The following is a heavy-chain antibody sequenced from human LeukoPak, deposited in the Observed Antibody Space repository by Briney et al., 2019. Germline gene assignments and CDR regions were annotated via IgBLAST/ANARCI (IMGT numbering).Heavy chain of an antibody. D-gene: IGHD3-3*01. CDR1: GFTFSRYS. CDR2: ISISSNYI. Sequence: PGGSLRLSCAASGFTFSRYSMNWVRQAPGKGLEWVSSISISSNYIYYTDSVKGRFTISRDNAKNSLYLQMNSLRAEDPAVYYCWRVPRFGVVGRVVFDIWGKGKMVPFSS. J-gene: IGHJ3*02. CDR3: WRVPRFGVVGRVVFDI. V-gene: IGHV3-21*01.